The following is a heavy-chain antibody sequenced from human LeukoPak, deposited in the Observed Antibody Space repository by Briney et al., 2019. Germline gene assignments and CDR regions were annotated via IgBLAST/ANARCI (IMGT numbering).Heavy chain of an antibody. V-gene: IGHV4-59*01. D-gene: IGHD6-13*01. CDR2: IYYSGST. CDR1: GGSINNYY. Sequence: PSETLSLTCTVSGGSINNYYWSWIRQPPGKGLEWIGYIYYSGSTNYNPSLKSRVTISVDTSKNQFSLKLSSVTAADTAVYYCARDEFSRYSSSWYMDVWGKGTTVTVSS. CDR3: ARDEFSRYSSSWYMDV. J-gene: IGHJ6*03.